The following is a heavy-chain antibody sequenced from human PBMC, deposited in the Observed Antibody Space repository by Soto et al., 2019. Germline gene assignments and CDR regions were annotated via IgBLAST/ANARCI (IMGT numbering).Heavy chain of an antibody. J-gene: IGHJ6*02. CDR2: VNPSGGSP. CDR1: RNTFDNYY. Sequence: ASVKVSCKAPRNTFDNYYIDWVRQAPGQGLEWMGIVNPSGGSPTYAQKFKGRVTMTRDKSTSTAYLELSSLRFDDTAVYYCAVLETTPPSHYYYYGMDVWGQGTTVTVSS. D-gene: IGHD3-3*01. V-gene: IGHV1-46*02. CDR3: AVLETTPPSHYYYYGMDV.